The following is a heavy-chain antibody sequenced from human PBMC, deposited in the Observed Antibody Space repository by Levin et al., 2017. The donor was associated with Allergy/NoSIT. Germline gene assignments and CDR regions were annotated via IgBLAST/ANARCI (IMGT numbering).Heavy chain of an antibody. CDR3: ARPAGSNYDGALYFQH. D-gene: IGHD4-11*01. Sequence: GESLKISCAASGFTFSSYGMHWVRQAPGKGLEWVAVIWYDGSNKYYADSVKGRFTISRDNSKNTLYLQMNSLRAEDTAVYYCARPAGSNYDGALYFQHWGQGTLVTVSS. J-gene: IGHJ1*01. CDR1: GFTFSSYG. CDR2: IWYDGSNK. V-gene: IGHV3-33*01.